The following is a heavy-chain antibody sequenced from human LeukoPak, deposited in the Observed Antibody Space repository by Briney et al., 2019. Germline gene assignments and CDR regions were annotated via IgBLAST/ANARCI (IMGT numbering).Heavy chain of an antibody. Sequence: GASVKVSCKAAGGTVSSYASSWVRQAPGQGLEWMGGIIPIFGTANYAQKFQGRVTITTDESTSTAYMELSSLRSEDTAVYYCAREGFRGVDAFDIWGQGTMVTVSS. CDR1: GGTVSSYA. CDR3: AREGFRGVDAFDI. CDR2: IIPIFGTA. V-gene: IGHV1-69*05. J-gene: IGHJ3*02. D-gene: IGHD3-16*01.